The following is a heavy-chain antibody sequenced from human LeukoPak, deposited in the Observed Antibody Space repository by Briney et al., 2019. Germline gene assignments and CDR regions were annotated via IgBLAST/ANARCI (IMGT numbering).Heavy chain of an antibody. J-gene: IGHJ4*02. CDR2: ISAYNGNT. V-gene: IGHV1-18*01. D-gene: IGHD2-2*02. CDR1: RYTFTSYG. Sequence: ASVKVSCKASRYTFTSYGISWVRQAPGQGLEWMGWISAYNGNTNYAQKLQGRVTMTTDTSTSTAYMELRSLRSDDTAVYYCARDFGGEAGTVPAAIAVFDYWGQGTLVTVSS. CDR3: ARDFGGEAGTVPAAIAVFDY.